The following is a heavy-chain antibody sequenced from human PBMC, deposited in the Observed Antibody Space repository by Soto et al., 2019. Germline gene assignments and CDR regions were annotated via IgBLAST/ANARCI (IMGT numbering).Heavy chain of an antibody. CDR2: LNVGNGNT. CDR3: ATPQGYEDCLDS. J-gene: IGHJ4*02. D-gene: IGHD2-2*01. V-gene: IGHV1-3*01. Sequence: QVQLVQSGAEVKKPGASVKVSCKTPGYIFTRYTIHWVRQAPGQRLEWMAWLNVGNGNTRYSQKFQGRLTLTRDTPGTTAYPELISLISEDTAEYYCATPQGYEDCLDSWGQGNLVTVSS. CDR1: GYIFTRYT.